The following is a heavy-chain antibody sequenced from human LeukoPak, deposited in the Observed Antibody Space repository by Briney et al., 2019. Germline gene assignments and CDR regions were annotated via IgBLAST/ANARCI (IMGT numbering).Heavy chain of an antibody. CDR2: ISYDGSNK. V-gene: IGHV3-30*03. Sequence: GGSLRLSCAASGFTVSSNYMSWVRQAPGKGLEWVVVISYDGSNKKYVDSVKGRFTISTDESKNTLYLQMNSLRSEDTAVYYCARSIGNHFDYWGQGTLVTVSS. CDR1: GFTVSSNY. CDR3: ARSIGNHFDY. J-gene: IGHJ4*02. D-gene: IGHD1-14*01.